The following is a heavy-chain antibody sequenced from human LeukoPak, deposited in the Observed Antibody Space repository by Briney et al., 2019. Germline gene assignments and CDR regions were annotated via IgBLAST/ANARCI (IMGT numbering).Heavy chain of an antibody. D-gene: IGHD4-17*01. CDR3: ARVDYGGRWYNWFDP. J-gene: IGHJ5*02. CDR2: ISSSSSYI. Sequence: GGSLRLSCAASGFTFSSYSMNWVRQAPGKGLEWVSSISSSSSYIYYADSVKGRFTISRDNAKNSLYLQMNSLRAEDTAVYYCARVDYGGRWYNWFDPWGQGTLVTVSS. CDR1: GFTFSSYS. V-gene: IGHV3-21*01.